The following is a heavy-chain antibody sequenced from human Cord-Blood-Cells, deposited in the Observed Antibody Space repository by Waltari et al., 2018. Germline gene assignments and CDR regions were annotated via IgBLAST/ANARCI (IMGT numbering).Heavy chain of an antibody. V-gene: IGHV3-49*04. Sequence: CTASGFTFGDYAMSWVRQAPGKGLEWVGFIRSKAYGGTTEYAASVKGRFTISRDDSKSIAYLQMNSLKTEDTAVYYCTREKYSSGWYRDAFDIWGQGTMVTVSS. J-gene: IGHJ3*02. D-gene: IGHD6-19*01. CDR2: IRSKAYGGTT. CDR3: TREKYSSGWYRDAFDI. CDR1: GFTFGDYA.